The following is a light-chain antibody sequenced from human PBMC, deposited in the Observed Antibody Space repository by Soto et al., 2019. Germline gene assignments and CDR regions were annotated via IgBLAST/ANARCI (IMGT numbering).Light chain of an antibody. V-gene: IGLV4-69*01. J-gene: IGLJ1*01. CDR3: QTWGTGIRV. CDR1: SGHSSYA. CDR2: VNSDGSH. Sequence: QSVLTQSPSASASLGASVKLTCTLSSGHSSYAIAWHQQQPEKGPRYLMKVNSDGSHRKGDGIPDRFSGSSSGAQRYLTISSLQSEDEADYYCQTWGTGIRVFGTGTKLTVL.